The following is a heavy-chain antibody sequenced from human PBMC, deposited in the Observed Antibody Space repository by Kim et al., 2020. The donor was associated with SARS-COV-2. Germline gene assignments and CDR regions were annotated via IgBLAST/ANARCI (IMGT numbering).Heavy chain of an antibody. V-gene: IGHV4-31*02. CDR3: ARALILNTILGVVGPFDY. Sequence: KRRVTISVDTTKNQFSLKLSSVTAADTAVYYCARALILNTILGVVGPFDYWGQGTLVTVSS. D-gene: IGHD3-3*01. J-gene: IGHJ4*02.